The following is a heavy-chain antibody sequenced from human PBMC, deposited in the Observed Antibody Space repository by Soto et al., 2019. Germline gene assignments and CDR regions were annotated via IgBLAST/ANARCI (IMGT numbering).Heavy chain of an antibody. CDR1: GGSISSSSYY. Sequence: SETLSLTCTVSGGSISSSSYYWGWIRQPPGKGLEWIGSIYYSGSTNYNPSLKSRVTISVDTSKNQFSLKLSSVTAADTAVYYCARDPLAAAGWFDPWGQGTLVTVSS. CDR2: IYYSGST. V-gene: IGHV4-39*07. CDR3: ARDPLAAAGWFDP. D-gene: IGHD6-13*01. J-gene: IGHJ5*02.